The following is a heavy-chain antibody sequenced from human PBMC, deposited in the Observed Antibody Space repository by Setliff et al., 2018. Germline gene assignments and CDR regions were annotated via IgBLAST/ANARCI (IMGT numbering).Heavy chain of an antibody. CDR2: INHSGSS. CDR3: ARGRNIAARLLDT. CDR1: GGTFSDYY. V-gene: IGHV4-34*01. J-gene: IGHJ5*02. D-gene: IGHD6-6*01. Sequence: PSETLSLTCAAYGGTFSDYYWTWIRQAPGKGLEWIGEINHSGSSNYAPSLKSRVTISIDASKNQFSLQVTSATAADTAVYYCARGRNIAARLLDTWGQGVQVTVSS.